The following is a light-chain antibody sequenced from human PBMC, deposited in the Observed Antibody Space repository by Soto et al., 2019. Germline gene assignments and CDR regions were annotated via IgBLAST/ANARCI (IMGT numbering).Light chain of an antibody. Sequence: EMVLTQSPGTLSLSPGERATLSCRASQSVSANYLAWYQQKPGQAPRLIINGASSRETGIPDRFSGSGSGTEFTLTISRLEPEDFAVYYCQQYGSSSWTFGQGTKVDIK. CDR1: QSVSANY. V-gene: IGKV3-20*01. CDR2: GAS. J-gene: IGKJ1*01. CDR3: QQYGSSSWT.